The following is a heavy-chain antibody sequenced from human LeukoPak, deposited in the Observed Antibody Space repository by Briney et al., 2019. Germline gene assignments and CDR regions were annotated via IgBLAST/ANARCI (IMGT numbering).Heavy chain of an antibody. J-gene: IGHJ4*02. Sequence: GGSLRLSCAASGFTFSSYSINWVRQAPGKGLEWVSSISSSSSYIYYADSVKGRFTISRDNAKNSLYLQMNSLRAEDTAVYYCARGAVGATGDDYWGQGTLVTVSS. CDR1: GFTFSSYS. CDR3: ARGAVGATGDDY. V-gene: IGHV3-21*01. D-gene: IGHD1-26*01. CDR2: ISSSSSYI.